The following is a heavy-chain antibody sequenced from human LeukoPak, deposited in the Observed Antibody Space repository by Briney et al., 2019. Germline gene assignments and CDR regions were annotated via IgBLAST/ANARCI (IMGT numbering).Heavy chain of an antibody. Sequence: GGYLRLSCSDSGFTFKSYEMIWVRRAPGKGLEWIAYISSGGTTIFYADSVKGRFTVSRDNYKSLLYLQMNSLRADDTATYYCVRSLTIAVAGTDLWGQGTVVTVS. J-gene: IGHJ5*02. CDR3: VRSLTIAVAGTDL. V-gene: IGHV3-48*03. CDR2: ISSGGTTI. CDR1: GFTFKSYE. D-gene: IGHD6-19*01.